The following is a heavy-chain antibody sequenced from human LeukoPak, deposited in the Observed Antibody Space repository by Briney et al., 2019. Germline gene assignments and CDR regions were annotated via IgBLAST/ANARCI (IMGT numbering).Heavy chain of an antibody. Sequence: GGSLRLSCAASGFTFSSYSMNWVRQAPGKGLEWVSSISSSSSYIYYADSVKGRFTISRDNSKSSLYLQMNSLRAEDTAVYYCARPTIAAAGTGAFGIWGQGTMVTVSS. D-gene: IGHD6-13*01. CDR1: GFTFSSYS. V-gene: IGHV3-21*01. CDR3: ARPTIAAAGTGAFGI. CDR2: ISSSSSYI. J-gene: IGHJ3*02.